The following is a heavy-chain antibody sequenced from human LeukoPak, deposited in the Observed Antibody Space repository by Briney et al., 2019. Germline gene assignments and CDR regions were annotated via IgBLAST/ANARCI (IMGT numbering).Heavy chain of an antibody. D-gene: IGHD6-13*01. V-gene: IGHV3-43*02. CDR1: GFTFDEYA. Sequence: GGSLRLSCVVSGFTFDEYAMHWVRQGPGKGLEWVSLISGDGGRTYYADSVKGRFTISRDNAKNSLYLQMNSLRAEDTAVYYCARPVYSGSWSYFDYWGQGTLVTVSS. J-gene: IGHJ4*02. CDR2: ISGDGGRT. CDR3: ARPVYSGSWSYFDY.